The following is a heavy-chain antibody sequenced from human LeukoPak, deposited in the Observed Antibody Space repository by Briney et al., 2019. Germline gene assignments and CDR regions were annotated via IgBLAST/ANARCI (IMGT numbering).Heavy chain of an antibody. D-gene: IGHD5-18*01. CDR1: GFTFSSYG. CDR2: IWYDGSNK. J-gene: IGHJ6*03. V-gene: IGHV3-33*01. CDR3: ARVGYSYGPTSYYYYMDV. Sequence: PGGSLRLSCAASGFTFSSYGMHWVRQAPGKGLEWVAVIWYDGSNKYYAESVKGRFTISRDNSKNTLYLQMNSLRAEDTAVYYCARVGYSYGPTSYYYYMDVWGKGTTVTVX.